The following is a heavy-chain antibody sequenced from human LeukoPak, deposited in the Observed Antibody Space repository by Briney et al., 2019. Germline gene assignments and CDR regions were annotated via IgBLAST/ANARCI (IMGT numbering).Heavy chain of an antibody. CDR1: GFRFDDYG. CDR2: INRSSGDT. Sequence: GGSLRLSCAASGFRFDDYGMSWVRQRPGKGLEWVSGINRSSGDTGYADSVKGRFTISRDNAKNSLYLQMNRLRAEDTAVYHCVRDVGSGFYHSAAAGTFDYWGQGSLVAVSS. J-gene: IGHJ4*02. CDR3: VRDVGSGFYHSAAAGTFDY. D-gene: IGHD6-13*01. V-gene: IGHV3-20*01.